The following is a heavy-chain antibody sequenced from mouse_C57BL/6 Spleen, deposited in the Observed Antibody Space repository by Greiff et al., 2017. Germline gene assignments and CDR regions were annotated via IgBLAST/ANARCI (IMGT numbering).Heavy chain of an antibody. CDR3: ARWITTVAFDY. Sequence: LVKPGASVKISCKASGYAFSSSWMNWVKQRPGKGLEWIGRIYPGDGDTNYNGKFKGKATLTADKSSSTAYMQLSSLTSEDSAVYFCARWITTVAFDYWGQGTTLTVSS. CDR2: IYPGDGDT. CDR1: GYAFSSSW. V-gene: IGHV1-82*01. J-gene: IGHJ2*01. D-gene: IGHD1-1*01.